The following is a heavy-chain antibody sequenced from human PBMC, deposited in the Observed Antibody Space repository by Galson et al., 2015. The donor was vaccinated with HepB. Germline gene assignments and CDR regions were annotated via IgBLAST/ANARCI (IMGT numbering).Heavy chain of an antibody. V-gene: IGHV3-7*03. Sequence: SLRLSCAASRFTFSSYWMSWVRQAPGKGLEWEANIKQDGSEKYYVDSVKGRFTISRDNAKNSLYLQMNSLRAEDTAVYYCARGTYYYDSGGQSWFDPWGQGTLVTVSS. CDR2: IKQDGSEK. D-gene: IGHD3-22*01. CDR1: RFTFSSYW. J-gene: IGHJ5*02. CDR3: ARGTYYYDSGGQSWFDP.